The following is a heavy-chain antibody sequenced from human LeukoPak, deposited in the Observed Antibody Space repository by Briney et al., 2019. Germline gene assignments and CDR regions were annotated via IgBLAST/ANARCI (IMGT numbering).Heavy chain of an antibody. CDR3: ARVAMFWTGPNGLYYFCY. V-gene: IGHV4-34*01. CDR1: GRSINCCY. D-gene: IGHD3/OR15-3a*01. Sequence: EPLTLTNGVDGRSINCCYGRWLREPPRGGLGMGGKINHSADTNYSPSLQSRVTISVDTSKNKFSLKLHSVTASDTATYYCARVAMFWTGPNGLYYFCYWGQGTLVTVSS. CDR2: INHSADT. J-gene: IGHJ4*02.